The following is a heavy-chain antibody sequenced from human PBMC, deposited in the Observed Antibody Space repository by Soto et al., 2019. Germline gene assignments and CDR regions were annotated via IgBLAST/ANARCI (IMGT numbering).Heavy chain of an antibody. D-gene: IGHD5-18*01. J-gene: IGHJ4*02. CDR2: IIPIFGTA. Sequence: SVKVSCKASGGIFSSYAISWVRQAPGQGLEWMGGIIPIFGTANYAQKFQGRVTITADESTSTAYMELSSLRSEDTAVYYCASSPDTAMASFDYWGQGTLVTVSS. CDR1: GGIFSSYA. CDR3: ASSPDTAMASFDY. V-gene: IGHV1-69*13.